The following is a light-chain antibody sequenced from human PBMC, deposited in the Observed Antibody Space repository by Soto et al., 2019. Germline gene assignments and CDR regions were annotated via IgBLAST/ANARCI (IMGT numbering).Light chain of an antibody. CDR1: SSNIGAGYD. Sequence: QPVLTQPPSVSGAPGQGVTISCTGSSSNIGAGYDVHWYQQLPGTAPKLLIYRNSNRPSGVPDRFFGSKSGTSASLAITGLQAEDEADYYCQSYDSSLSGVVFGGGTKLTVL. V-gene: IGLV1-40*01. CDR3: QSYDSSLSGVV. J-gene: IGLJ2*01. CDR2: RNS.